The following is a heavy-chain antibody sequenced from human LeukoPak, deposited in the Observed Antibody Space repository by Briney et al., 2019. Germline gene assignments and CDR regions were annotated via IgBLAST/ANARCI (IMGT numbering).Heavy chain of an antibody. J-gene: IGHJ5*02. D-gene: IGHD3-22*01. V-gene: IGHV3-11*04. CDR2: ISSSGSTI. CDR3: ARDYYDSSGSSWFDP. Sequence: AGGSLRLSCAASGFTFSDYYMSWIPQAPGKGLEWVSYISSSGSTIYYADSVKGRFTISRDNSKNTLYLQMNSLRAEDTALYYCARDYYDSSGSSWFDPWGQGTLVTVSS. CDR1: GFTFSDYY.